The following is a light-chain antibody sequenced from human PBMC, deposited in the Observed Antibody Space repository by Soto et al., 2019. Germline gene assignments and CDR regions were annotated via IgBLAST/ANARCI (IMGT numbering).Light chain of an antibody. CDR1: QTISSW. CDR3: LQHNSYPRT. Sequence: DIQMTQSPSTLSGSVGDRVTITCRASQTISSWLAWYQQKPGKAPKRLIYSASSLQSGVPSRFSGSGSGTEFTLTISSLQPEDFATYYCLQHNSYPRTFGQGTKVDIK. V-gene: IGKV1-17*01. J-gene: IGKJ1*01. CDR2: SAS.